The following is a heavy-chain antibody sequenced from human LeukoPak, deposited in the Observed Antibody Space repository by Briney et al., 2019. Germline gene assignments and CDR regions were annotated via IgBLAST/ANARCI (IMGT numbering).Heavy chain of an antibody. J-gene: IGHJ4*02. V-gene: IGHV3-9*01. CDR1: GFTFDDYA. Sequence: PGGSLRLSCAASGFTFDDYAMHWVRQAPGKGLEWVSGISWNSGSIGYADSVKGRFTISRDNSKNTLYLQMNSLRAEDTAVYYCAKEGQGYYWGQGTLVTVSS. CDR2: ISWNSGSI. CDR3: AKEGQGYY. D-gene: IGHD2-15*01.